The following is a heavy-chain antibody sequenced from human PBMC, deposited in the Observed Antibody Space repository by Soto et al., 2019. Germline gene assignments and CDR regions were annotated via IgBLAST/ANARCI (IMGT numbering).Heavy chain of an antibody. CDR2: IYYSGST. J-gene: IGHJ5*02. D-gene: IGHD2-15*01. CDR3: ARPQGYCSGGSCATDNWFDP. V-gene: IGHV4-39*01. CDR1: GGSISSSSYY. Sequence: SSETLSLTCTVSGGSISSSSYYWGWIRQPPGKGLEWIGSIYYSGSTYYNPSLESRVTISVDTSKNQFSLKLSSVTAADTAVYYCARPQGYCSGGSCATDNWFDPWGQGTLVTVSS.